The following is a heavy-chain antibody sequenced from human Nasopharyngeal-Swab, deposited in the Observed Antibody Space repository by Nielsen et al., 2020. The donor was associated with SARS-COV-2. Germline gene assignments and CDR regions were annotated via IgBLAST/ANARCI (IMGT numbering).Heavy chain of an antibody. CDR1: GYSFTSYW. V-gene: IGHV5-51*01. CDR2: IHPGDSDT. Sequence: GESLKISCKGSGYSFTSYWIGWVRQVPGKGLEWIGIIHPGDSDTRYSPSFQGQVTISADKSISTTYLQWYSLKASDTAMYYCARHWAASSSGHYYGMDVWGQGTTVTVSS. CDR3: ARHWAASSSGHYYGMDV. D-gene: IGHD6-6*01. J-gene: IGHJ6*02.